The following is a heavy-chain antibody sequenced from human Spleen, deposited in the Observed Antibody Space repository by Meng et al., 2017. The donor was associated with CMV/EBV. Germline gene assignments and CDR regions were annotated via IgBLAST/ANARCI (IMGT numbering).Heavy chain of an antibody. Sequence: TVSNASINSGGYYWSWIRQHPEKGLAWIGYIYHSGSTHYNPSLKSRLIISRDTSKNQFSLRLSSVTAADTAIYYCARAQRLGVWYFDYWGQGSLVTVSS. CDR3: ARAQRLGVWYFDY. CDR1: NASINSGGYY. J-gene: IGHJ4*02. CDR2: IYHSGST. V-gene: IGHV4-31*02. D-gene: IGHD6-25*01.